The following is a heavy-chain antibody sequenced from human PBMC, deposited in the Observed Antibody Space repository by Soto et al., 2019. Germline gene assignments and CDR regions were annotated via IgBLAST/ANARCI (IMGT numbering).Heavy chain of an antibody. CDR2: IYWDDDK. D-gene: IGHD5-18*01. J-gene: IGHJ4*02. CDR1: GFSLSTSGVG. Sequence: QITLKESGPTLVKPTQTLTLTCTFSGFSLSTSGVGVGWIRQPPGKALEWLALIYWDDDKRYSPSLKSRLTITKDTSKNQVVLTMTNMDPVDTATYYCAHTHGYSYGKGSYYFDYWGQGTLVTVSS. V-gene: IGHV2-5*02. CDR3: AHTHGYSYGKGSYYFDY.